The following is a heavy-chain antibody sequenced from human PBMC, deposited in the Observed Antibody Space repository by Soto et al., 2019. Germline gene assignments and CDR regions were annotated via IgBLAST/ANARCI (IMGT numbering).Heavy chain of an antibody. CDR3: ARVDTIFGVADYYYYYMDV. J-gene: IGHJ6*03. CDR2: IYYSGST. D-gene: IGHD3-3*01. V-gene: IGHV4-59*01. Sequence: SETLSLTCTVSGGYICSYYWSWIRQPPGKGLEWIGYIYYSGSTNYDPSLKSRVTISVDTSKNQFSLKLSSVTAADTAVYYCARVDTIFGVADYYYYYMDVWGKGTTVTLSS. CDR1: GGYICSYY.